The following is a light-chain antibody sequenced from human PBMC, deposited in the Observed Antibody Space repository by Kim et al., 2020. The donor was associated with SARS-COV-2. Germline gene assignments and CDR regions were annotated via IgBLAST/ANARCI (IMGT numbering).Light chain of an antibody. J-gene: IGLJ1*01. Sequence: QSALTQPPSASGSPGQSVTISCTGTSNDIGGYNYVSWYQQHPGKAPKVKIYEVSKWPSGVPDRFSGSKSGNTASLTVSGLQAEDEADYHCRSYAGSNTSVFGTGTNVTVL. CDR3: RSYAGSNTSV. V-gene: IGLV2-8*01. CDR2: EVS. CDR1: SNDIGGYNY.